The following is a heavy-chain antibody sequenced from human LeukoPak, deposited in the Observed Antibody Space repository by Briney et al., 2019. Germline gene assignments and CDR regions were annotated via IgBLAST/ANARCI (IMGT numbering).Heavy chain of an antibody. Sequence: SETLSLTCTVSGGSISISSYYWGWIRQPPGKGLEWIGSIYYSGSTYYNPSLKIRVTISVDTYKIQLSLKLGSVTAADTSVYYCARRDSGYGLFDYWGQGTLVTVSS. J-gene: IGHJ4*02. D-gene: IGHD5-12*01. V-gene: IGHV4-39*01. CDR2: IYYSGST. CDR3: ARRDSGYGLFDY. CDR1: GGSISISSYY.